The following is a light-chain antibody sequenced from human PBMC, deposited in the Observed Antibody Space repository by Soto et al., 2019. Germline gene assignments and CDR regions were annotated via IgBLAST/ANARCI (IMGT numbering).Light chain of an antibody. CDR1: SSDVAGYNY. V-gene: IGLV2-8*01. CDR2: DVS. CDR3: SSYAGNNNLV. Sequence: QSVLTQPPSASGSPGQSVTISCTGTSSDVAGYNYVSWYHQHPGKAPQLMIYDVSKRPSGVPDRFSGSKSGNTASLTVSGLQAEDEADYYCSSYAGNNNLVFGGGTKLTVL. J-gene: IGLJ2*01.